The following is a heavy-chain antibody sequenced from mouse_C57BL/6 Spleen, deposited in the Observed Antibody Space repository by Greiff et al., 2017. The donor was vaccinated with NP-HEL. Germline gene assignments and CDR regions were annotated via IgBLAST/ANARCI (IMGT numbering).Heavy chain of an antibody. Sequence: DVKLQESGPGLVKPSQSLSLTCSVTGYSITSGYYWNWIRQFPGNKLEWMGYISYDGSNNYNPSLKNRISITRDTSKNQFFLKLNSVTTEDTATYYCARDPWDGLDYWGQGTTLTVSS. CDR1: GYSITSGYY. CDR2: ISYDGSN. D-gene: IGHD4-1*01. CDR3: ARDPWDGLDY. J-gene: IGHJ2*01. V-gene: IGHV3-6*01.